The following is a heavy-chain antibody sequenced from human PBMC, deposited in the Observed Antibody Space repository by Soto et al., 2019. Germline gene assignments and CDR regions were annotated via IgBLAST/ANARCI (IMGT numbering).Heavy chain of an antibody. V-gene: IGHV4-30-2*02. CDR1: GGSISSGGYS. D-gene: IGHD5-12*01. Sequence: SETLSLTCAVSGGSISSGGYSWSWIRQPPGKGLEWIGYIYHSGSTYYNPSLKSRVTISVDTSKNQFSLKLSSVTAADTAVYYCASMANDAFDIWGQGTMVTVSS. J-gene: IGHJ3*02. CDR2: IYHSGST. CDR3: ASMANDAFDI.